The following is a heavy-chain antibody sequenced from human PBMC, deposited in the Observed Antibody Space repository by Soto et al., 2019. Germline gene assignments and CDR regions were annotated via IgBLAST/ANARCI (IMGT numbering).Heavy chain of an antibody. D-gene: IGHD3-10*01. CDR2: ISASGGTT. Sequence: GGSLRLSCAASGFAFSSYAMSWVRQAPGKGLEWVSVISASGGTTNYADSVKGRCTISRDNSKNTLYLQMNSLRAEDTALYYCAKEVQPYYYYYMDVWGKGTTVTVSS. CDR3: AKEVQPYYYYYMDV. J-gene: IGHJ6*03. CDR1: GFAFSSYA. V-gene: IGHV3-23*01.